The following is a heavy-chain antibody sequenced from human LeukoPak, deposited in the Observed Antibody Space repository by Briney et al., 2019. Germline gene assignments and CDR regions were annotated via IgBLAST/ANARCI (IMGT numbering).Heavy chain of an antibody. D-gene: IGHD6-19*01. J-gene: IGHJ2*01. CDR3: TKDRAVAGTVNWYFDL. CDR2: ISGDGGST. Sequence: GGSLRLSCAASGFTFDDYAMHWVRQAPGKGLEWVSLISGDGGSTYYADSVKGRFTISRDNSKNSLYLQMNSLRTEDTALYYCTKDRAVAGTVNWYFDLWGRGTLVTVSS. CDR1: GFTFDDYA. V-gene: IGHV3-43*02.